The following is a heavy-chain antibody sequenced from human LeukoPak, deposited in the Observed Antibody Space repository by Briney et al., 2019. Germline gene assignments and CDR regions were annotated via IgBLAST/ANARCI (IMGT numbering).Heavy chain of an antibody. CDR3: ARNYYGSGSYSLISFDS. J-gene: IGHJ4*02. Sequence: GGSLRLSCAASGFTVSTNYMSWVRQAPGKGLQWASVIYSGGSTYYADSVKGRFTISRDNSKNTLYLQMNSLRAGDTAVYYCARNYYGSGSYSLISFDSWGQGTLVTVSS. CDR1: GFTVSTNY. D-gene: IGHD3-10*01. V-gene: IGHV3-66*01. CDR2: IYSGGST.